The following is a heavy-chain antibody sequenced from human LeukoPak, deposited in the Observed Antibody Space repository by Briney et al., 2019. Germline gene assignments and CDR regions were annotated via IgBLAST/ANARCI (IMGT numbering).Heavy chain of an antibody. CDR1: GFTFSSYS. D-gene: IGHD6-6*01. CDR3: ARVPIAARPRFDY. J-gene: IGHJ4*02. V-gene: IGHV3-21*01. CDR2: ISSSSSYI. Sequence: PGGSLRLSCAASGFTFSSYSMNWVRQAPGKGLEWVSSISSSSSYIYYADSVKGRFTISRDNAKNSLYLQMNSLRAEDTAVYYCARVPIAARPRFDYWGQGTLVTVSS.